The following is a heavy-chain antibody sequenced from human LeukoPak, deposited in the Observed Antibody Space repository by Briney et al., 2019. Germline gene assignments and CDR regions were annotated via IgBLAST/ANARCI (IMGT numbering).Heavy chain of an antibody. CDR1: GFTFSSYA. CDR2: ISGSGGST. V-gene: IGHV3-23*01. Sequence: GGSLRLSCAASGFTFSSYAMSWVRQAPGKGLEWVSAISGSGGSTYYADSVKGRFTISRDNSKNTLYLQMNSLRAEDTAVYYCAKSNYFDSGGYYFFDYWGQGTLVTVSS. CDR3: AKSNYFDSGGYYFFDY. J-gene: IGHJ4*02. D-gene: IGHD3-22*01.